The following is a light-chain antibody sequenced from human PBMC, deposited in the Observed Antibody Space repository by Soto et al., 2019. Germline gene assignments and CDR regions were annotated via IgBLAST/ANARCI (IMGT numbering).Light chain of an antibody. CDR1: QSISTY. CDR3: QQLNTYPLT. J-gene: IGKJ4*01. Sequence: AIRMTQSPSSLSAATGDSVTITCRASQSISTYLAWYQQKPGKAPKLLIYGESTLQSGVPSRFSGSGSGTDFNLTISRLQPEDFATYYCQQLNTYPLTYGGGTKVDIK. V-gene: IGKV1-8*01. CDR2: GES.